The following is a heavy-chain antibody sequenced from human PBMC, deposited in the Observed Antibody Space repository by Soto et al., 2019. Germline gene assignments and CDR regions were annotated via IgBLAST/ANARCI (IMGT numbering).Heavy chain of an antibody. V-gene: IGHV3-11*01. D-gene: IGHD4-17*01. Sequence: PGGSLRLSCAASGFTFSDYYMSWIRQAPGKGLEWVSYISSSGSTIYYADSVKGRFTISRDNAKNSLYLQMNSLRAEDTAVYYCARDSILMTTVTDFDYWGQGTLVTVSS. J-gene: IGHJ4*02. CDR3: ARDSILMTTVTDFDY. CDR1: GFTFSDYY. CDR2: ISSSGSTI.